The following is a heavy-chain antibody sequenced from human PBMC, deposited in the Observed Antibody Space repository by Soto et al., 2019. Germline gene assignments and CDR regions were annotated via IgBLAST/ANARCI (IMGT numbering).Heavy chain of an antibody. CDR1: GFTFSSYA. J-gene: IGHJ4*02. Sequence: EVQLLESGGGLAQPGGSLRLSCAASGFTFSSYAMSWVRQAPGKGLEWVSSVNVDDSTYYANSVKGRFTISRDNSKNTVNLQMNSLRAEDTAVYYCAKNYYLDNWAQGTRVTVSS. V-gene: IGHV3-23*01. CDR3: AKNYYLDN. CDR2: VNVDDST.